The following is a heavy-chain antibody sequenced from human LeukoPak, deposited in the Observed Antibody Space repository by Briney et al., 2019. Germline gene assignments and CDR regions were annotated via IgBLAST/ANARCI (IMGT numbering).Heavy chain of an antibody. J-gene: IGHJ4*02. CDR2: ISWNSGSI. V-gene: IGHV3-9*03. CDR1: GFTFDDYA. CDR3: AKAGGRYDYFDY. D-gene: IGHD3-16*01. Sequence: PGGSLRLSCAASGFTFDDYAMHWVRQAPGKGLEWVSGISWNSGSIGYADSVKGRFTISRDNAKNSLYLQMNSLRAEDMALYYCAKAGGRYDYFDYWGQGTLVTASS.